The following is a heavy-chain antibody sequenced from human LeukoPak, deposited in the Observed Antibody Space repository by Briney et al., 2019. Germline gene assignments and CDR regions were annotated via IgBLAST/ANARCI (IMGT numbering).Heavy chain of an antibody. Sequence: PSQTLSLTCTLSGRSISSGSYYCGWIRQPAGKGLEWIGRIYTNGSTNYSPSLQSRVTLSVDTSQHPFPLKLCAMTAPTSAVSSRAREETQWELSRRWFDPWGQGTLVTVSS. CDR1: GRSISSGSYY. CDR2: IYTNGST. V-gene: IGHV4-61*02. CDR3: AREETQWELSRRWFDP. D-gene: IGHD1-26*01. J-gene: IGHJ5*02.